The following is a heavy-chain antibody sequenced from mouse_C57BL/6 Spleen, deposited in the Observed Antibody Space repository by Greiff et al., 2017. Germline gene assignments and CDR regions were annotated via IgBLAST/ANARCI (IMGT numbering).Heavy chain of an antibody. CDR1: GYTFTSYG. CDR3: ARSTPLLVAARGDY. D-gene: IGHD2-2*01. J-gene: IGHJ2*01. CDR2: IYPGSGST. V-gene: IGHV1-55*01. Sequence: QVQLKQPGAELVKPGASVKMSCKASGYTFTSYGITWVKQRPGHGLEWIGDIYPGSGSTNYNEKFKSKATLTVDTSSSTAYMQLRSLTSEDSAVYYFARSTPLLVAARGDYWGKGTTLTVSS.